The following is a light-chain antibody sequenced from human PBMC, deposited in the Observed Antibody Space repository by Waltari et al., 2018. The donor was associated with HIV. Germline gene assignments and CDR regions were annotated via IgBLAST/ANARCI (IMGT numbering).Light chain of an antibody. CDR1: SSTIGNNY. J-gene: IGLJ3*02. V-gene: IGLV1-47*01. CDR2: RSN. Sequence: QSVLTQPPSASGTPGQRVTIPCSGSSSTIGNNYVHWYQQLPGTAPKVLIYRSNQRPSGVPDRFSGSKSGTSASLAISGLRSEDEADYYCAAWEDSLSGPVFGGGTKLIVL. CDR3: AAWEDSLSGPV.